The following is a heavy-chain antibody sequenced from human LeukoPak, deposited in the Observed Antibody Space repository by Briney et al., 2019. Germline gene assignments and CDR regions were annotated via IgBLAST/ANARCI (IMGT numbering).Heavy chain of an antibody. CDR3: AREDYYDSGGYPNWFDP. CDR2: IYYSGST. V-gene: IGHV4-59*01. Sequence: SETLSLTCTVSGGSISSYYWSWIRQPPGKGLGWIGYIYYSGSTNYNPSLKSRVTISVDTSKNQFSLKLSSVTAADTAVYYCAREDYYDSGGYPNWFDPWGQGTLVTVSS. J-gene: IGHJ5*02. D-gene: IGHD3-22*01. CDR1: GGSISSYY.